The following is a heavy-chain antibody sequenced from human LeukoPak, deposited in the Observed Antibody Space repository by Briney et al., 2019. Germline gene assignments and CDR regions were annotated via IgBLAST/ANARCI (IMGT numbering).Heavy chain of an antibody. Sequence: PGGSLRLSCAASGFDFSAYAMTWVRQAPGKGLEWVSTVSGSGYQKYYADPVKGRFTISRDNAKKTIFVQMHSLRAEDTAQYYCAKGGAGTTDAPHGDVVTTTLDGFDLWGQGAMVTVSS. CDR2: VSGSGYQK. CDR1: GFDFSAYA. J-gene: IGHJ3*01. V-gene: IGHV3-23*01. CDR3: AKGGAGTTDAPHGDVVTTTLDGFDL. D-gene: IGHD2-21*02.